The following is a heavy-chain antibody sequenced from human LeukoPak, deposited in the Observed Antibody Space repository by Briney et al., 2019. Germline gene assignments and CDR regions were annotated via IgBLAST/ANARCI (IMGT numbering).Heavy chain of an antibody. Sequence: SETLSLTCTISGGSVSSYYWSWIRQPPGKGLEWIGYIYYSGSTNYNPSLKSRVTISIDTSKNQFSLKLSSVTAADTAFYYCVGRAQWLVFAYWGQGTLVTVSS. V-gene: IGHV4-59*02. CDR2: IYYSGST. CDR3: VGRAQWLVFAY. J-gene: IGHJ4*02. D-gene: IGHD6-19*01. CDR1: GGSVSSYY.